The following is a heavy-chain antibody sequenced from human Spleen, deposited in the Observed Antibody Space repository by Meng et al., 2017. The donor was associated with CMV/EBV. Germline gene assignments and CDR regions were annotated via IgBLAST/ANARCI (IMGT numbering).Heavy chain of an antibody. CDR1: SYTFSRYG. Sequence: KVSCKASSYTFSRYGMSWVRQAPGQGLEWMGWISSYNRDTKYARKLQGRVTMTTDTSTSTAYMELRSLRSDDTALCYCARGDYDFHPWGQGTLVTVSS. V-gene: IGHV1-18*01. CDR3: ARGDYDFHP. D-gene: IGHD3-3*01. CDR2: ISSYNRDT. J-gene: IGHJ5*02.